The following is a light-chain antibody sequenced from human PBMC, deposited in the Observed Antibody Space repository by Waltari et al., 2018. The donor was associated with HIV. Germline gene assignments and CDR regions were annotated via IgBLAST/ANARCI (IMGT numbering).Light chain of an antibody. CDR2: SNN. CDR1: SSNIGSNT. V-gene: IGLV1-44*01. CDR3: ATWDDSLNAFV. J-gene: IGLJ1*01. Sequence: QSVLTQPPSASETPGQRVTISCSGSSSNIGSNTVHWYQQLPGTAPKLLTYSNNQRPSGVPDRFSGTKSGTSASLAISGLQSDDEADYYCATWDDSLNAFVFGTGTKVTVL.